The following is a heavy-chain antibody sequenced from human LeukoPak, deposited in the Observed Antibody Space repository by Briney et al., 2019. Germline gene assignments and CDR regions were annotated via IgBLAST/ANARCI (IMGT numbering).Heavy chain of an antibody. CDR2: ISSSGSPI. V-gene: IGHV3-48*03. D-gene: IGHD5-12*01. J-gene: IGHJ4*02. Sequence: PGGSLRLSCAASGFTFSSYEMNWDRQAPGKGLEWVSYISSSGSPIYYADSVKGRFTISRDNAKNSLFLQMSSLSAEDTAVYYCARDFRSGGGVWGQGTLVTVPS. CDR3: ARDFRSGGGV. CDR1: GFTFSSYE.